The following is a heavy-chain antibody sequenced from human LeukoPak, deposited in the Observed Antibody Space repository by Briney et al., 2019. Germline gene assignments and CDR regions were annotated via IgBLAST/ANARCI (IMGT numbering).Heavy chain of an antibody. CDR3: ARGRELRYFDWLLPGEAFDY. D-gene: IGHD3-9*01. CDR2: INHSGST. CDR1: GGSFSGYY. Sequence: PSETLSLTCAVYGGSFSGYYWSWIRQPPGKGLEWIGEINHSGSTNYNPSLKSRVTISVDTSKNQFSLKLSSVTAADTAVYYCARGRELRYFDWLLPGEAFDYWGQGPWSPSPQ. J-gene: IGHJ4*02. V-gene: IGHV4-34*01.